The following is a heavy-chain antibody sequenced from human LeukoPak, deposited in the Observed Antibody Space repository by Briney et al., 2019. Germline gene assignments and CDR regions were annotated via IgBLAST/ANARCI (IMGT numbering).Heavy chain of an antibody. Sequence: ASVKVSCKTYGYTVTSYYIHWVRQAPGQGLEWMGIINPSVGTTTYAHKFQARVPMTRDMSTGTVYLELSSLRSEDTAVYYCAREGPAAQRRSFDYWGQGTLVTVSS. V-gene: IGHV1-46*01. CDR2: INPSVGTT. J-gene: IGHJ4*02. D-gene: IGHD6-25*01. CDR3: AREGPAAQRRSFDY. CDR1: GYTVTSYY.